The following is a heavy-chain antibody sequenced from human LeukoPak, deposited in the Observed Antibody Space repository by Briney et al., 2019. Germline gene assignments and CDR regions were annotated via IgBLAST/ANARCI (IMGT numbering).Heavy chain of an antibody. V-gene: IGHV1-69*05. J-gene: IGHJ4*02. CDR3: ARGPSLEWLLAG. Sequence: ASVKVSCKASGGTFSSYAISWVRQAPGQGLEWMGGIIPIFGTANYAQKSQGRVTITTDESTSTAYMELSSLRSEDTAVYYCARGPSLEWLLAGWGQGTLVTVSS. D-gene: IGHD3-3*02. CDR1: GGTFSSYA. CDR2: IIPIFGTA.